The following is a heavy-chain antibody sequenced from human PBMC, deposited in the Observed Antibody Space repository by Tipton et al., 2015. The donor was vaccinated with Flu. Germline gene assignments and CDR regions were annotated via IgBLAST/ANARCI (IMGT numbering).Heavy chain of an antibody. CDR2: VYYSGST. J-gene: IGHJ4*02. CDR3: AGYSSSWGGAFDY. D-gene: IGHD6-19*01. V-gene: IGHV4-31*03. CDR1: GGSVSGGGHF. Sequence: LRLSCTVSGGSVSGGGHFWNWIRQRPGKGLEWIGYVYYSGSTYYNPSLKSRVTISLDTSKNQLSMELTSVTAADTATYFCAGYSSSWGGAFDYWGQGIPVTVSS.